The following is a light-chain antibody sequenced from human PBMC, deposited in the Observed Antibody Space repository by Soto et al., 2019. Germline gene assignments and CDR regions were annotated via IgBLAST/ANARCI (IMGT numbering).Light chain of an antibody. CDR1: QSVSSSS. CDR3: QQYASSRT. Sequence: EIVLTQSPGTLSLSPGERATLSCRASQSVSSSSLAWYQQKPGQAPRLLIYGVSSRATGIPDRFSGSGSGTDFTLTISRLEPEDFAVYYCQQYASSRTFGQGTKVEIK. J-gene: IGKJ1*01. V-gene: IGKV3-20*01. CDR2: GVS.